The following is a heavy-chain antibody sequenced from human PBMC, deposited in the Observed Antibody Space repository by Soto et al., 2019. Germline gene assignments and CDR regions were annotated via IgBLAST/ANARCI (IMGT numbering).Heavy chain of an antibody. CDR2: ISWNSGSI. CDR1: GFTFDDYA. V-gene: IGHV3-9*01. Sequence: PVGSLRLSCAASGFTFDDYAMHWVRQAPGKGLEWVSGISWNSGSIGYADSVKGRFTISRDNAKNSLYLQMNSLRAEDTALYYCAKDIFGARGAVYYYYGMDVWGQGTTVTVSS. CDR3: AKDIFGARGAVYYYYGMDV. D-gene: IGHD1-26*01. J-gene: IGHJ6*02.